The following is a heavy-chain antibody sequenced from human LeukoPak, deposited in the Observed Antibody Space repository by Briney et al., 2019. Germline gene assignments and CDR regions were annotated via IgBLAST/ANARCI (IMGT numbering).Heavy chain of an antibody. V-gene: IGHV3-21*01. CDR1: GFTFNKYW. D-gene: IGHD2-15*01. Sequence: GGSLRLSCAASGFTFNKYWMSWVRQAPGKGLEWVSSISSSSSYIYYADSVKGRFTISRDNAKNSLYLQMNSLRAEDTAVYYCAREDPGIVVVVAATPNWFDPWGQGTLVTVSS. CDR2: ISSSSSYI. CDR3: AREDPGIVVVVAATPNWFDP. J-gene: IGHJ5*02.